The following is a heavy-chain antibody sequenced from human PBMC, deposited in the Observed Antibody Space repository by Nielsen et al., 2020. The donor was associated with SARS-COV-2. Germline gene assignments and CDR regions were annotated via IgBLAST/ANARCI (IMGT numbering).Heavy chain of an antibody. V-gene: IGHV3-23*01. CDR3: ARVERVARYFDY. J-gene: IGHJ4*02. Sequence: GESLKISCAASGFTFSSYAMSWVRQAPGKGLEWVSAISGSGGSTYYADSVKGRFTISRDNSKNTLYLQMNSLRAEDTAVYYCARVERVARYFDYWGQGTLVTVSS. D-gene: IGHD6-6*01. CDR2: ISGSGGST. CDR1: GFTFSSYA.